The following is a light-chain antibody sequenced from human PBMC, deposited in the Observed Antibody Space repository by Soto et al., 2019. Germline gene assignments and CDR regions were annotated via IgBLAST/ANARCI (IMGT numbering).Light chain of an antibody. Sequence: DIQMTQSPSPLSASVGDRVTITCRASQIIYTYLNWYQQKAGKVPKLLIYGASNLQSGVPSRFSGRGSGTEFTLTISSLQPEDFASYYCQQSYTTPWTFGRGTKVEIK. CDR2: GAS. CDR1: QIIYTY. CDR3: QQSYTTPWT. V-gene: IGKV1-39*01. J-gene: IGKJ1*01.